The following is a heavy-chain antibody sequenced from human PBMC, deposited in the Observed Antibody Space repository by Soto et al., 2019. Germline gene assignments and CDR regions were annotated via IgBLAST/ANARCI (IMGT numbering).Heavy chain of an antibody. J-gene: IGHJ6*03. CDR1: GYTFTSYG. D-gene: IGHD2-2*01. CDR2: ISAYNGNT. V-gene: IGHV1-18*01. CDR3: ARVGYCSSTSCYGEDYYYYMDV. Sequence: QVQLVQSGAEVKKPGASVKFSCKASGYTFTSYGISWVRQAPGQGLEGMGWISAYNGNTNYAQKLQGRVTMTTDTSTSTAYMELRSLRSDDTAVYYCARVGYCSSTSCYGEDYYYYMDVWGKGTPVTVSS.